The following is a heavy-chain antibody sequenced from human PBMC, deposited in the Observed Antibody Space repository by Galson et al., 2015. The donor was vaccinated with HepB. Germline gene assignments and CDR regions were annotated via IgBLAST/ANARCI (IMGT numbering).Heavy chain of an antibody. CDR2: ISAYNGNT. CDR3: ARWGYCTNGVCYTRQHKYYYYYGMDV. Sequence: SVKVSCKASGYTFTSYGISWVRLAPGQGLEWMGWISAYNGNTNYAQKLQGRVTMTTDTSTSTAYMELRSLRSDDTAVYYCARWGYCTNGVCYTRQHKYYYYYGMDVWGQGTTVTVSS. J-gene: IGHJ6*02. CDR1: GYTFTSYG. D-gene: IGHD2-8*01. V-gene: IGHV1-18*04.